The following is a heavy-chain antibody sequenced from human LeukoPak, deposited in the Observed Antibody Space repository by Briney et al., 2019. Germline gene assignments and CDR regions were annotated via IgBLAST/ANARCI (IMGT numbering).Heavy chain of an antibody. D-gene: IGHD3-22*01. CDR3: ARHLYDSSGYYPHYFHY. CDR2: IYHSGST. Sequence: SETLSLTCAVSGYSISSGYYWGWIRQPPGKGLEWIGSIYHSGSTYYNPSLKSRVTISVDTSKNQFSLKLSSVTAADTAVYYCARHLYDSSGYYPHYFHYGGQGTLVTVSS. J-gene: IGHJ4*02. V-gene: IGHV4-38-2*01. CDR1: GYSISSGYY.